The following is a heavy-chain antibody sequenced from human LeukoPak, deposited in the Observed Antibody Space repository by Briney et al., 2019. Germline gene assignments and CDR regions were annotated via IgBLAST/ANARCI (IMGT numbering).Heavy chain of an antibody. J-gene: IGHJ5*02. Sequence: SETLSLTCTVSGGSISNYYWSWIRQPPGKGLEWIGYIYHSGSTNYNPSLKSRVTISVDTSKNQFSLKLSSVTAADTAVYYCARGYSSSWYQFGSNWFDPWGRGTLVTVSS. CDR2: IYHSGST. CDR3: ARGYSSSWYQFGSNWFDP. CDR1: GGSISNYY. V-gene: IGHV4-59*12. D-gene: IGHD6-13*01.